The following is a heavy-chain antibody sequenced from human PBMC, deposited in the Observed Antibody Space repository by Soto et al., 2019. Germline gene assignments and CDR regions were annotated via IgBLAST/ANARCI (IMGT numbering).Heavy chain of an antibody. CDR1: GFTYTSSG. Sequence: ASVKVSCKASGFTYTSSGVQWVRQARGQRLEWIGWIVVGSGDTNYAQKFQERVTITRDMSTSTAYMELSSLRSEDTAVYYCAAPSSPHNGYDLDYWGQGTLVTVSS. CDR3: AAPSSPHNGYDLDY. D-gene: IGHD5-12*01. CDR2: IVVGSGDT. J-gene: IGHJ4*02. V-gene: IGHV1-58*01.